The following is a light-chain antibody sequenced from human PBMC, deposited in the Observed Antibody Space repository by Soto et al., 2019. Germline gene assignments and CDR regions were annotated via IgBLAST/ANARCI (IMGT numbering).Light chain of an antibody. CDR2: GAS. V-gene: IGKV3-20*01. Sequence: EIVLTQSPGTLSLSPGERATLSCRASQSVSSIYLAWYQQKPGQAPRLLIYGASNRATGIPDRFSGSGSGTDFTLTISRLEPEDFAVYYCQQYGSSGTLGQGTKVDIK. CDR1: QSVSSIY. CDR3: QQYGSSGT. J-gene: IGKJ1*01.